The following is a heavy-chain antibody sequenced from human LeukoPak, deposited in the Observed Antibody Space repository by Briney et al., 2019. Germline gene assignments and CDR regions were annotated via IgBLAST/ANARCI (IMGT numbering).Heavy chain of an antibody. CDR2: ISYDGSNK. V-gene: IGHV3-30*03. Sequence: GGSLRLSCAASGFTFSSYSMNWVRQAPGKGLEWVAVISYDGSNKYYADSVKGRFTISRDNSKNTLYLQMNSLRAEDTAVYYCAREGATYYYDSSGYFDGFYFDYWGQGTLVTVSS. J-gene: IGHJ4*02. CDR1: GFTFSSYS. CDR3: AREGATYYYDSSGYFDGFYFDY. D-gene: IGHD3-22*01.